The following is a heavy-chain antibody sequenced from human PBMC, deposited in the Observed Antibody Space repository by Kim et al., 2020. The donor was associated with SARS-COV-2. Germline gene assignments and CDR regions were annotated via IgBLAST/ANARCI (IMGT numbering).Heavy chain of an antibody. CDR1: GYTFTSYG. V-gene: IGHV1-18*01. CDR2: ISAYNGNT. D-gene: IGHD5-18*01. Sequence: ASVKVSCKASGYTFTSYGISWVRQAPGQGLEWMGWISAYNGNTNYAQKLQGRVTMTTDTSTSTAYMELRSLRSDDTAVYYCARDKGVMNTAMVTGAFSVFDYWGEGTLLTVAS. J-gene: IGHJ4*02. CDR3: ARDKGVMNTAMVTGAFSVFDY.